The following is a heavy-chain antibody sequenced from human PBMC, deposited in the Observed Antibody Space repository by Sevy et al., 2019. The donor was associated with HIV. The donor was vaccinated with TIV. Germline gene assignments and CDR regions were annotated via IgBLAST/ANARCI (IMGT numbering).Heavy chain of an antibody. Sequence: GGSLRLSCAASGFTVSSNYMSWVRQAPGKGLEWVSVIYSGGSTYYADSVKGRFTISRDNSKNTLYLQMNSLRAEDTAVYYCARDTIRYCSSTSCYTNYYYYGMDVWGQGTTVTVSS. V-gene: IGHV3-53*01. J-gene: IGHJ6*02. CDR1: GFTVSSNY. CDR2: IYSGGST. CDR3: ARDTIRYCSSTSCYTNYYYYGMDV. D-gene: IGHD2-2*02.